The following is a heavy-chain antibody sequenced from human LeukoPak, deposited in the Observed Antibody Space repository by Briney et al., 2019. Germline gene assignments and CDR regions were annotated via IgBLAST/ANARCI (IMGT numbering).Heavy chain of an antibody. CDR1: GFTFSSYA. D-gene: IGHD3-22*01. J-gene: IGHJ4*02. CDR2: ISGSGGST. Sequence: PGGSLRLSCAASGFTFSSYAMSWVRQAPGKGLEWVSAISGSGGSTYYADSVKGRFTISRDNSKNTLYLQMNSLRAEDTAVYYCAKGTVSDDWSGVSDYYDSSGYYQNFDYWGQGTLVTVSS. V-gene: IGHV3-23*01. CDR3: AKGTVSDDWSGVSDYYDSSGYYQNFDY.